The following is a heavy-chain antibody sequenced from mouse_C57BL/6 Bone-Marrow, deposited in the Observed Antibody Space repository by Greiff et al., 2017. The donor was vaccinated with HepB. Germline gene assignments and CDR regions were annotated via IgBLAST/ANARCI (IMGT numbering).Heavy chain of an antibody. J-gene: IGHJ1*03. CDR3: TSSWALDV. CDR1: GFNIKDDY. Sequence: VQLQQSGAELVRPGASVKLSCTASGFNIKDDYMHWVKQRPEQGLEWIGWIDPENGDTEYAAKFQGKATITADTSSNTAYLQISSLTSEATAVYDCTSSWALDVWGTGTTVIVS. V-gene: IGHV14-4*01. CDR2: IDPENGDT.